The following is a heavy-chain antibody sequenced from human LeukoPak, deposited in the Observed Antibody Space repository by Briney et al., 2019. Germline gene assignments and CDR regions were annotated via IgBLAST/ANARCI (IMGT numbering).Heavy chain of an antibody. V-gene: IGHV4-59*01. CDR2: IYYSGST. CDR3: ARVGFRFLGAMVRGKRYYYYMDV. Sequence: PSETLSLTCTVSGGSISSCYWSWIRQPPGKGLEWIGYIYYSGSTNYNPSLKSRVTISVDTSKNQFSLKLSSVTAADTAVYYCARVGFRFLGAMVRGKRYYYYMDVWGKGTTVTVSS. CDR1: GGSISSCY. D-gene: IGHD3-10*01. J-gene: IGHJ6*03.